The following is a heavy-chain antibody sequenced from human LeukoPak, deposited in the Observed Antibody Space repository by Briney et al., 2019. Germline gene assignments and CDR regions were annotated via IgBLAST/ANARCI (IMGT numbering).Heavy chain of an antibody. V-gene: IGHV3-7*01. D-gene: IGHD3-22*01. CDR3: ATATFYATSGYFPS. CDR2: IKQDGSEK. CDR1: GFTFNTYW. J-gene: IGHJ5*02. Sequence: GGSLRLSCAASGFTFNTYWMSWVRQAPGKGLEWVANIKQDGSEKYYVDSVKGRFTISRDNAKNTLHLQMNSLRDEDTAVYYCATATFYATSGYFPSWGQGTLVTVSS.